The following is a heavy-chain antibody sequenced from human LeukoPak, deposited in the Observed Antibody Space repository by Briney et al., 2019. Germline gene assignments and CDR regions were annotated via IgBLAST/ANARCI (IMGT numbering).Heavy chain of an antibody. D-gene: IGHD3-22*01. CDR1: GFTFSSYA. J-gene: IGHJ4*02. V-gene: IGHV3-30*04. Sequence: GGSLRLSCAASGFTFSSYAMRWVRQAPDKGLEWVAVISYDGSNKYYADSVKGRFTISRDNSKNTLYLQMNSLRAEDAAVYYCARDALDSSGYFFLSDYWGQGTLVTVSS. CDR3: ARDALDSSGYFFLSDY. CDR2: ISYDGSNK.